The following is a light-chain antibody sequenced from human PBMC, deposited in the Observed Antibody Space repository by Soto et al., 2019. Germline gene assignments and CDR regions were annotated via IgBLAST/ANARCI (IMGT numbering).Light chain of an antibody. V-gene: IGLV2-23*02. CDR3: CSYAGSSTFYV. CDR2: EVS. J-gene: IGLJ1*01. CDR1: SSDVGSYNL. Sequence: QSVLAQPASGSGAPGQSITISCTGTSSDVGSYNLVSWYQQHPGKVPKLMIFEVSKRPSGVSNRFSGSKSGDTASLTISGLQAEDEADYYCCSYAGSSTFYVFGTGTKVTVL.